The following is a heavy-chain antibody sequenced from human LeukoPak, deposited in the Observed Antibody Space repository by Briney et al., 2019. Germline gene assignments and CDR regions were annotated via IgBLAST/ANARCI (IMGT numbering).Heavy chain of an antibody. CDR3: AREGPIVGATHLVDY. Sequence: ASVTVSYKASGYTFTDYYMHWVRQAPGQGLEWLGWINPNSGGKNYAQKFQGRVTMTRDTSISTAYMELSRLRSDDTAVYYCAREGPIVGATHLVDYWGQGTLVTVSS. D-gene: IGHD1-26*01. CDR1: GYTFTDYY. CDR2: INPNSGGK. J-gene: IGHJ4*02. V-gene: IGHV1-2*02.